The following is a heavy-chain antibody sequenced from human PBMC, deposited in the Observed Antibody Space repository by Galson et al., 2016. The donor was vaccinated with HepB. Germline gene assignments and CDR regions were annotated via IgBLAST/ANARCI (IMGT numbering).Heavy chain of an antibody. J-gene: IGHJ4*02. CDR1: GFSLNSYV. CDR2: VWYDGSKK. Sequence: SLRLSCAASGFSLNSYVMHWVRQAPGKGLEWAAVVWYDGSKKYYADSVKGRFTISRDISKNTLYLQMNNLRVEDTDVYYCARDEGEYSLFDSWGQGTQVTVSS. V-gene: IGHV3-33*01. D-gene: IGHD5-18*01. CDR3: ARDEGEYSLFDS.